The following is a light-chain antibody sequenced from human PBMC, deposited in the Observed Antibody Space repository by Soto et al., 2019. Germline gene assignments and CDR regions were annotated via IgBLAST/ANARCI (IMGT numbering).Light chain of an antibody. Sequence: QSALTQPRSVSGSPGQSVTVSCSGSSSNIGADYDVHWYQQLPGAAPKLLIYDNNIRPSGVPDRFSGSKSATSASLAITGLQPDDEADYYCQSYDRSLVGLVFGAGTKLTVL. V-gene: IGLV1-40*01. CDR1: SSNIGADYD. CDR3: QSYDRSLVGLV. J-gene: IGLJ3*02. CDR2: DNN.